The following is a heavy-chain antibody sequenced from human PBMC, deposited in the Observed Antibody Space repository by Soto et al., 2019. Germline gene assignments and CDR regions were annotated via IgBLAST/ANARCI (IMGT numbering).Heavy chain of an antibody. J-gene: IGHJ4*02. Sequence: GGSLGLSCAASGFTFSSYGMHWVRQAPGKGLEWVAVISYGGSNKDYADSVKGRFTISRDNSKNTLYLQMNSLRAEDTAVYYCAKDRGEGPYHFDYWGQGTLVTVSS. V-gene: IGHV3-30*18. CDR3: AKDRGEGPYHFDY. CDR2: ISYGGSNK. CDR1: GFTFSSYG. D-gene: IGHD3-16*01.